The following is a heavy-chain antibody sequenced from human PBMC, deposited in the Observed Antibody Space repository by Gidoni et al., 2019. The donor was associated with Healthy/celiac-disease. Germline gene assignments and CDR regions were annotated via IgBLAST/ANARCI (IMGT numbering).Heavy chain of an antibody. CDR3: ARGHCSSTSCLYRGRFDP. V-gene: IGHV4-34*01. Sequence: QVQLQQWGAGLLKPSETLSLTCAVYGGSFSGYYWSWIRQPPGKGLEWSGEINHSGSTNYNPSLKSRVTISVDTSKNQFSLKLSSVTAADTAVYYCARGHCSSTSCLYRGRFDPWGQGTLVTVSS. CDR1: GGSFSGYY. CDR2: INHSGST. J-gene: IGHJ5*02. D-gene: IGHD2-2*01.